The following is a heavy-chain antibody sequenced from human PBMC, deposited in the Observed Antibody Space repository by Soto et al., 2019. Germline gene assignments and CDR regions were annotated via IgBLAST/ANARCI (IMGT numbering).Heavy chain of an antibody. V-gene: IGHV3-23*01. CDR3: AATMIVVVRVFDY. D-gene: IGHD3-22*01. J-gene: IGHJ4*02. Sequence: GGSLRLSCASSGFTFSSYAMSWVRQAPGKGLEWVSAISGSGGSTYYADSVKGRFTISRDNSKNTLYLQMNSLRAEDTAVYYCAATMIVVVRVFDYWGQGTLVTVSS. CDR2: ISGSGGST. CDR1: GFTFSSYA.